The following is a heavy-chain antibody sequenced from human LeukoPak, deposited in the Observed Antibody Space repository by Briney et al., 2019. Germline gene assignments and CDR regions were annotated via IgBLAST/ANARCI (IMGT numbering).Heavy chain of an antibody. CDR1: GGSISSGSYY. V-gene: IGHV4-61*02. Sequence: SETLSLTCTVSGGSISSGSYYWSWIRQPAGKGLEWIGRIYTSGSTNYNPSLKSRVTISVDTSKNQFSLKLSSVTAADTAVYYCASTDESVPAAEWWFDPWGQGTLVTVSS. CDR2: IYTSGST. CDR3: ASTDESVPAAEWWFDP. D-gene: IGHD2-2*01. J-gene: IGHJ5*02.